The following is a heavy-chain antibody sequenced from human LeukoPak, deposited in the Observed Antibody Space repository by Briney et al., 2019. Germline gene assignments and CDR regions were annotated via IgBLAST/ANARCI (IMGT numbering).Heavy chain of an antibody. CDR1: GFTFDDYA. Sequence: PGGSLRLSCAASGFTFDDYAMHWVRQAPGKGLEWVSGISWNSGSIGYADSVKGRFTISRDNAKNSLYLQMNSLRAEDTALYYCAKDSRAAAGTRGYFQHWGQGTPVTVSS. CDR3: AKDSRAAAGTRGYFQH. J-gene: IGHJ1*01. D-gene: IGHD6-13*01. V-gene: IGHV3-9*01. CDR2: ISWNSGSI.